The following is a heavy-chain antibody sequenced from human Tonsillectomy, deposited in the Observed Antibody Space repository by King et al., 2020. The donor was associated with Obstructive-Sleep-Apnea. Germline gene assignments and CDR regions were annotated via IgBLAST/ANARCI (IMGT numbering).Heavy chain of an antibody. D-gene: IGHD5-24*01. J-gene: IGHJ4*02. CDR1: GFSFSNYG. V-gene: IGHV3-30*18. CDR2: ISYDGSKK. CDR3: AKDSWDGYNPSYLDH. Sequence: VQLVESGGGVVQPGRSLRLSCAASGFSFSNYGIHWVRQAPGKGLEWVAVISYDGSKKYYGDSVKGRFTISRDNSKNTVYLQMNSLRTEDTAVYYCAKDSWDGYNPSYLDHWGQGTLVTVSS.